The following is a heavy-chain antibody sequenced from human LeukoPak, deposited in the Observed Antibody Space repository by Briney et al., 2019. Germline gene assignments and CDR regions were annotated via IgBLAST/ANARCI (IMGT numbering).Heavy chain of an antibody. CDR1: GYIFTSYG. CDR2: ISPFNGNT. J-gene: IGHJ5*02. CDR3: ARDRVGGYTYGGNWFDP. D-gene: IGHD5-18*01. Sequence: ASVKVSCKASGYIFTSYGISWVRQAPGQGLESMGWISPFNGNTEYVQKFQGRVTMTTDTSTSTAYLELRSLRSDDTAVYYCARDRVGGYTYGGNWFDPWGPGTLVTVSS. V-gene: IGHV1-18*01.